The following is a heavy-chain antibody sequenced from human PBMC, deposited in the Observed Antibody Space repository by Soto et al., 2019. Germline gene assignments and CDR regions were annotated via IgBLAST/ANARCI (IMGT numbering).Heavy chain of an antibody. V-gene: IGHV3-30*18. J-gene: IGHJ1*01. D-gene: IGHD2-21*02. CDR2: ISYDEVNK. CDR1: GFTFSSYG. CDR3: AKGVVVTATYFHH. Sequence: QVQLVESGGGVVQPAGSLRLSCAASGFTFSSYGMHWVRQAPGKGLEWVAVISYDEVNKYYADSVKGRFTISRDNSKNTLYLQMNSLGPEDTALYYCAKGVVVTATYFHHWGQGTLVTVSS.